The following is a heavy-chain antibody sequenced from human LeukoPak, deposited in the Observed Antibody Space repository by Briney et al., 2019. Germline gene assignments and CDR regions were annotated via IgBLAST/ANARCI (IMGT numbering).Heavy chain of an antibody. CDR1: GFTFGDYA. Sequence: PGGSLRLSCTASGFTFGDYAMSWVRQAPGKGLEWVGFIRSKAYGGTTEYAASVKGRFTISRDDSKSIAYLQMNSLKTEDTAVYYCTRVEQQLVHFDYWGQGTLVTVSS. CDR2: IRSKAYGGTT. CDR3: TRVEQQLVHFDY. J-gene: IGHJ4*02. V-gene: IGHV3-49*04. D-gene: IGHD6-13*01.